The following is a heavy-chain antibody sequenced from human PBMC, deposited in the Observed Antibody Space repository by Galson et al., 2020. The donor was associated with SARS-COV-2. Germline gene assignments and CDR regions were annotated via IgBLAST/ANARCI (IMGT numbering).Heavy chain of an antibody. V-gene: IGHV1-46*01. CDR2: INPSGGST. J-gene: IGHJ4*02. CDR3: ASGFKSEDDSSGPFDH. Sequence: ASVKVSCKASGYTFTRYYMHWVRQAPGQGLEWMGVINPSGGSTDFAQKFQGRITMTRDSSTSTVYMELSSLRSEDTAVYYCASGFKSEDDSSGPFDHWGQGTLVTVSS. D-gene: IGHD3-22*01. CDR1: GYTFTRYY.